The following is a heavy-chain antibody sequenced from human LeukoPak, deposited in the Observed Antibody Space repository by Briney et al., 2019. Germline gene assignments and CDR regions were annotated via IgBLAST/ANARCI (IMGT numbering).Heavy chain of an antibody. V-gene: IGHV3-23*01. J-gene: IGHJ4*02. D-gene: IGHD3-10*01. CDR3: AKVGPIPRGRGVIINRSLDY. Sequence: GGSLRLSCAASGFTFSSYAMSWVRQAPGKGLEWVSAISGSGGSTYCADSVKGRFTISKDNSKNTLYLQMNSLRAEDTAVYYCAKVGPIPRGRGVIINRSLDYWGQGTLVTVSS. CDR2: ISGSGGST. CDR1: GFTFSSYA.